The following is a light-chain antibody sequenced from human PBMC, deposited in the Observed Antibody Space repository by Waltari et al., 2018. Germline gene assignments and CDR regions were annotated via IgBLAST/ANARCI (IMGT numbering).Light chain of an antibody. J-gene: IGKJ2*01. V-gene: IGKV4-1*01. CDR2: WAS. Sequence: DIVMTQSPDSLAVSLGERATINCKSSQSLLYSSNNKNYLAWYQQKPGQPPKLLVYWASTRESGVPDRFSGSGPGTDFTLTISSLQAEDVAVYYCQQYYTTLYTFGQGTKLEIK. CDR3: QQYYTTLYT. CDR1: QSLLYSSNNKNY.